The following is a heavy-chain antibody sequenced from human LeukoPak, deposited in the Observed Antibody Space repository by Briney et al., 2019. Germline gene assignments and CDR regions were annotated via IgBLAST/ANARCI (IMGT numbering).Heavy chain of an antibody. Sequence: GGSLRLSCAASGFTFSSYAMRWVRQAPGKGLEWVSAISSSGDSTIHAGSVKGRFTISRDNSKNTVYLQMNSLRAEDTAVYYCEKGGSPSGPYYYGMDVWGQGPTVTVSS. CDR3: EKGGSPSGPYYYGMDV. CDR1: GFTFSSYA. V-gene: IGHV3-23*01. J-gene: IGHJ6*02. D-gene: IGHD6-6*01. CDR2: ISSSGDST.